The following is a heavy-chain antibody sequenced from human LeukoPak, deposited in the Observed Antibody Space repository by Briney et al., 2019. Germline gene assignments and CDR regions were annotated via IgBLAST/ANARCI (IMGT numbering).Heavy chain of an antibody. CDR3: AKVHYTASFPGSFPGRNYFDS. CDR1: GFAFSGYA. Sequence: PGGSLRLSCTVSGFAFSGYAMSWVRQAPGKGPEWVSSIGARGDVIYSADSVKGRFTISRDNSKRTLFLQMNSLRAEDTAVYYCAKVHYTASFPGSFPGRNYFDSWGQGSLVTVSP. D-gene: IGHD1-26*01. CDR2: IGARGDVI. V-gene: IGHV3-23*01. J-gene: IGHJ4*02.